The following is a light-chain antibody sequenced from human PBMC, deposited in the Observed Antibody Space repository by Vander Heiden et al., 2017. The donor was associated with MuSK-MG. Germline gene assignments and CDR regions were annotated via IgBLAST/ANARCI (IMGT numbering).Light chain of an antibody. CDR1: QGIGSA. CDR3: QQFKSYPIT. J-gene: IGKJ5*01. Sequence: AIQLTQSPSSLSASVGDRVTITCRASQGIGSALAWYQQKPGKAPHLLIYDASSLESGVPSRFSGSGSGTDFTLTISSLQPEDFATYYCQQFKSYPITFGQGTRLELK. CDR2: DAS. V-gene: IGKV1-13*02.